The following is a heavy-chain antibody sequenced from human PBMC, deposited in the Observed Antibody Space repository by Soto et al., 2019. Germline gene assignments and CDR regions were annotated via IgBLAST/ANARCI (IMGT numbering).Heavy chain of an antibody. D-gene: IGHD3-3*01. CDR3: ARDPGIGSGYLHWFDP. CDR2: IYYSGTT. CDR1: GGSISSYY. J-gene: IGHJ5*02. Sequence: SETLSLTCTVSGGSISSYYWSWILQPPGKGLEWIRYIYYSGTTDYNPSLKSRVTISVDTSKNQFSLKLTSVTAADTAVYYCARDPGIGSGYLHWFDPWGQGTLVTVSS. V-gene: IGHV4-59*01.